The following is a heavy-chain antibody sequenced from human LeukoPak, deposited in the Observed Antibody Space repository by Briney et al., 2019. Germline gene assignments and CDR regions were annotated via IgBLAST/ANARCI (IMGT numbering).Heavy chain of an antibody. Sequence: PGGSLRLSCAASGFTFSSYAMSWVRQAPGKGLEWVSAISGSGGSTYYADSVKGRFTISRDNSKNTLYLQMNSLRAEDTALYYCAKWLRAPYYFDYWGQGTLVTVSA. V-gene: IGHV3-23*01. J-gene: IGHJ4*02. CDR1: GFTFSSYA. CDR3: AKWLRAPYYFDY. CDR2: ISGSGGST. D-gene: IGHD5-12*01.